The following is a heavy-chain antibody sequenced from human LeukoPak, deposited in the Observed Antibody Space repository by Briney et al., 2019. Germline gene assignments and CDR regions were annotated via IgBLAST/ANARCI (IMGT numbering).Heavy chain of an antibody. CDR2: ISSSGSTI. Sequence: GGSLRLSCAASGFTFSDYYMSWIRQAPGKGLEWVSYISSSGSTIYYADSVKGRFTISRDNAKNSLYLQMNSLRAEDTAVYYCARESPDIVLMVYALYYFDYWGQGTLVTVSS. CDR3: ARESPDIVLMVYALYYFDY. J-gene: IGHJ4*02. CDR1: GFTFSDYY. D-gene: IGHD2-8*01. V-gene: IGHV3-11*04.